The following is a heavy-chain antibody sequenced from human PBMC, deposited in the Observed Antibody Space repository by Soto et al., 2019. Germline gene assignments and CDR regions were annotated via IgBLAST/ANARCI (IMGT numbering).Heavy chain of an antibody. V-gene: IGHV3-23*01. J-gene: IGHJ4*02. CDR3: AKDLGELEQRLMFDY. CDR2: ISGSGGST. Sequence: EVQLLESGGGLVQPGGSLRLSCAASGFTFSSYAMSWVRLAPGKGLEWVSAISGSGGSTYYADSVKGRFTISRDNSKNTLYLQMNSLRAEDTAVYYCAKDLGELEQRLMFDYWGQGTLVTVSS. D-gene: IGHD6-25*01. CDR1: GFTFSSYA.